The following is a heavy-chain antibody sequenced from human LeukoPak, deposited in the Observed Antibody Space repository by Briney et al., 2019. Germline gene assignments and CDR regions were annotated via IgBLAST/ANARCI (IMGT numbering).Heavy chain of an antibody. J-gene: IGHJ4*02. D-gene: IGHD3-10*01. CDR2: SYYSGST. CDR1: GGSISSYY. CDR3: ASLNMVRGVIGVATFDY. V-gene: IGHV4-39*01. Sequence: SETLSRTCTVAGGSISSYYWGWIRQPPGKGLEWIGSSYYSGSTYYNPSLKSRVTISVDTSKNQFSLKLSSVTAADTAVYYCASLNMVRGVIGVATFDYWGQGTLVTVSS.